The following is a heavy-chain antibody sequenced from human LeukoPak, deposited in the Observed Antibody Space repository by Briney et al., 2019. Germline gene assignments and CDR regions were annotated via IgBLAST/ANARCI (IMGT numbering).Heavy chain of an antibody. CDR1: GYTFTSYY. J-gene: IGHJ6*03. V-gene: IGHV1-46*01. CDR3: ARNAPAPLPAAMPYYYYMDV. Sequence: ASVKVSCKASGYTFTSYYMHWVRQAPGQGLEWMGIINPSGGSTSYAQKFQGRVTMTRDMSTSTVYMELSSLRSEDTAVYYCARNAPAPLPAAMPYYYYMDVWGKGTTVTVSS. D-gene: IGHD2-2*01. CDR2: INPSGGST.